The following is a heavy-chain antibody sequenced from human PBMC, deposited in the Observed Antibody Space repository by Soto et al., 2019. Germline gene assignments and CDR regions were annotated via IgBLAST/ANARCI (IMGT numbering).Heavy chain of an antibody. D-gene: IGHD6-13*01. V-gene: IGHV1-69*13. Sequence: SVKVSCKASGGTFSSYAISWVRQAPGQGLEWMGGIIPIFGTANYAQKFQGRVTITADESTSTAYMELSSLRSEDTAVYYCARRSSSWYVDYYYYYGMDVWGQGTTVTVSS. CDR3: ARRSSSWYVDYYYYYGMDV. J-gene: IGHJ6*02. CDR1: GGTFSSYA. CDR2: IIPIFGTA.